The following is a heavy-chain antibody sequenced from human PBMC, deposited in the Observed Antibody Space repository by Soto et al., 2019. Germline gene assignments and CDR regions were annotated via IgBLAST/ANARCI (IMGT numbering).Heavy chain of an antibody. D-gene: IGHD3-3*01. CDR1: GFSLSTSGVG. V-gene: IGHV2-5*02. CDR2: IYWDDDK. Sequence: SGPTLVKPTPTLTLTCTFSGFSLSTSGVGVGWIRQPPGKALEWLALIYWDDDKRYSPSLKSRLTITKDTSKNQVVLTMTNMDPVDTATYYCAHTSRITIFGVLHFDYWGQGTLVTVSS. J-gene: IGHJ4*02. CDR3: AHTSRITIFGVLHFDY.